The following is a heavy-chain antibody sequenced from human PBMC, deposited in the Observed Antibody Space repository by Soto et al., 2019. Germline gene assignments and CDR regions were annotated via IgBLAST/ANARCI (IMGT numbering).Heavy chain of an antibody. J-gene: IGHJ5*02. V-gene: IGHV4-34*01. CDR3: ARGLKYYDFWSGYSDNWFDP. CDR2: INHSGST. D-gene: IGHD3-3*01. CDR1: GGSFSGYY. Sequence: SETLSLTCAVYGGSFSGYYWSWIRQPPGKGLEWIGEINHSGSTNYNPSLKSRVTISVDTSKNQFSLKLSSVTAANTAVYYCARGLKYYDFWSGYSDNWFDPWGQGPLGT.